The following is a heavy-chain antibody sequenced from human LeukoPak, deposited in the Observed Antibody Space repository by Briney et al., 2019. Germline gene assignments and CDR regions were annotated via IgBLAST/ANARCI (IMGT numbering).Heavy chain of an antibody. D-gene: IGHD4-11*01. Sequence: PGGSLRLSCAASRFTFPTFNMNWVRQAPGKGLEWVSSISSSSSYIYYADSVKGRFTISRDNAKNSLYLQMNSLRAEDTAVYYCARRADDYNAFDIWGQGTMVTVSS. CDR2: ISSSSSYI. CDR1: RFTFPTFN. CDR3: ARRADDYNAFDI. J-gene: IGHJ3*02. V-gene: IGHV3-21*01.